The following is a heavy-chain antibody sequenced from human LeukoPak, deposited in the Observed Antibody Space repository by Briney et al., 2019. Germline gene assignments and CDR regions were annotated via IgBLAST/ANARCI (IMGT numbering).Heavy chain of an antibody. Sequence: SQTLSLTCAISGDSVSSNSAAWNWIRQSPSRGLEWLGRTYYRSKWYNDYAVSVKSRITINPDTSKNQFSLQLNSVTPEDTAVYYCARAGSIAVAGTVGCAFDIWGQGTMVTVSS. V-gene: IGHV6-1*01. CDR1: GDSVSSNSAA. CDR2: TYYRSKWYN. D-gene: IGHD6-19*01. J-gene: IGHJ3*02. CDR3: ARAGSIAVAGTVGCAFDI.